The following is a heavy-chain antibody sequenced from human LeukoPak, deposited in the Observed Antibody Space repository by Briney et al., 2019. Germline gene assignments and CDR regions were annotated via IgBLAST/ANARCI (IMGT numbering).Heavy chain of an antibody. J-gene: IGHJ4*02. CDR1: GFTFNNYG. D-gene: IGHD5-12*01. CDR2: IWYDGSNK. V-gene: IGHV3-33*01. Sequence: PGGSLRLSCAASGFTFNNYGMHWVRQAPGKGLDWVAVIWYDGSNKYLADSVKGRFTISRDNSKNTLYLQMNSLRAEDTAIYYCARDYIVTTMKGFDYWGQGTLVTVSS. CDR3: ARDYIVTTMKGFDY.